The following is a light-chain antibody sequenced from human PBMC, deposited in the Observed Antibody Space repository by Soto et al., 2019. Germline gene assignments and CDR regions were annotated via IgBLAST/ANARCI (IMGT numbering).Light chain of an antibody. CDR2: AAS. J-gene: IGKJ1*01. CDR1: QSISTY. CDR3: QQSYSTPRT. Sequence: EIQMTQYQSSLSASVGDRVTITCRASQSISTYLYWYQQKPGKAPKLLIYAASSLQSGVPSRFSGSGSGTDFTLTISSLQPEDCATYYCQQSYSTPRTFGQGTKVDI. V-gene: IGKV1-39*01.